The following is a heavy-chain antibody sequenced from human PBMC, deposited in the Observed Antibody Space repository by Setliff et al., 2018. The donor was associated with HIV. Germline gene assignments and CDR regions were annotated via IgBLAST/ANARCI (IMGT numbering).Heavy chain of an antibody. CDR3: TRHRGPPWDAFDI. Sequence: SETLSLTCSVSGISINGYYWSWIRQSPRTRLEWIGYVSSIGNTNYNPSLKSRVTISVDTSKNQFSLQLNSVTASDTAMYYCTRHRGPPWDAFDIWGQGTMVTVSS. CDR2: VSSIGNT. J-gene: IGHJ3*02. V-gene: IGHV4-4*08. CDR1: GISINGYY.